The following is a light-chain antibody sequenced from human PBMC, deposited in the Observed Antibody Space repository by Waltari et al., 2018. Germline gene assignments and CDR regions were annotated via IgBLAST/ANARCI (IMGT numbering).Light chain of an antibody. CDR2: RAS. CDR1: QLVASSS. V-gene: IGKV3-20*01. Sequence: IVLTQSPGTASLSQGERVTLSCRASQLVASSSLAWYQQQPGQAPRLVIYRASSRATGIPDRFSGSGSGTDFSLTISRLEPEDFAVYYCQQHGTLPATFGQGTKVEIK. J-gene: IGKJ1*01. CDR3: QQHGTLPAT.